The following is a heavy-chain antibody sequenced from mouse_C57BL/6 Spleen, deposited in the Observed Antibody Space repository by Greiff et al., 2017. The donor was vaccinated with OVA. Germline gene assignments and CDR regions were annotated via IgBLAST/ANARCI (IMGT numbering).Heavy chain of an antibody. CDR2: IYPSDSET. CDR3: ARRDYGSSSYYAMDD. D-gene: IGHD1-1*01. CDR1: GYTFTSYW. Sequence: QVQLQQPGAELVRPGSSVKLSCKASGYTFTSYWMDWVKQRPGQGLEWIGNIYPSDSETHYNQKFKDKATLTVDKSSSTAYMQLSSLTSEDSAVYYCARRDYGSSSYYAMDDWGQGTSVTVSS. J-gene: IGHJ4*01. V-gene: IGHV1-61*01.